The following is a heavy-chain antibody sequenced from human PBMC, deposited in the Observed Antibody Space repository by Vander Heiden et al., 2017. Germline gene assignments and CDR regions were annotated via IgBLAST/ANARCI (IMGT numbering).Heavy chain of an antibody. CDR3: ARVRWGSYES. CDR1: GFSFSNYD. V-gene: IGHV3-13*01. D-gene: IGHD7-27*01. J-gene: IGHJ5*02. Sequence: EVQLVESGGGLVQLGGSLRRSCAASGFSFSNYDMHWVRQVTGKGLEWVSAVDTAGDTFYPVSVKGRFTISREDATNSLYLQMNSLRAGDTAVYYCARVRWGSYESWCQGTLGTVSS. CDR2: VDTAGDT.